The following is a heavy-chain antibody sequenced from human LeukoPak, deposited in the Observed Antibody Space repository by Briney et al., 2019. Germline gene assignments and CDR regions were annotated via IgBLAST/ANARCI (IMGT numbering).Heavy chain of an antibody. Sequence: GASVKVSCKASGYTFTGYYMHWVRQAPGQGLEWMGWNNPNSGGTNYAQKFQGWVTMTRDTSISTAYMELSRLRSDDTAVYYCARLFSYGYLDDYWGQGTLVTVSS. CDR3: ARLFSYGYLDDY. J-gene: IGHJ4*02. CDR2: NNPNSGGT. V-gene: IGHV1-2*04. D-gene: IGHD5-18*01. CDR1: GYTFTGYY.